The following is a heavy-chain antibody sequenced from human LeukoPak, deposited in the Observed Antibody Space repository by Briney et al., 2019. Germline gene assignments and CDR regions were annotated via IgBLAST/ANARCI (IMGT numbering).Heavy chain of an antibody. D-gene: IGHD1-26*01. CDR3: ARDRSKDYYYYGMDV. J-gene: IGHJ6*02. Sequence: PSETLSLTCAVYGGSFSGYYWSWIRQPPGKGLEWIGEINHSGSTNYNPSLKSRVTISVDTSKNQFSLKLSSVTAADTAVYYCARDRSKDYYYYGMDVWGQGTTVTVSS. CDR2: INHSGST. CDR1: GGSFSGYY. V-gene: IGHV4-34*01.